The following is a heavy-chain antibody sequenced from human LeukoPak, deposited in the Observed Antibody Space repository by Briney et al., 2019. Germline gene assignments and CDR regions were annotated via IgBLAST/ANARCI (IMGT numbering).Heavy chain of an antibody. D-gene: IGHD2-2*01. CDR1: GFTFSSYG. J-gene: IGHJ4*02. Sequence: GGSLRLSCAASGFTFSSYGMHWVRQAPGKGLEWVAFIRYDGSNKYYADSVKGRFTISRDNSKNTLYLQMNSLRAEDTAVYYRAMEIVGKGYRSSTSCYWVDYWGQGTLVTVSS. V-gene: IGHV3-30*02. CDR2: IRYDGSNK. CDR3: AMEIVGKGYRSSTSCYWVDY.